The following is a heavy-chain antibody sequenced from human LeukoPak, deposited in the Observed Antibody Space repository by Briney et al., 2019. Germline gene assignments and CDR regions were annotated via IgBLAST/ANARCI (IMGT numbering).Heavy chain of an antibody. D-gene: IGHD3-22*01. Sequence: GGSLRLSCAASGFTFSSYGMHWVRQAPGKGLEWVAVISYDGSNKYYADSVKGRFTISRDNSKNTLYLQMNSLRAEDTAVYYCAKFRLPVYYYDSSGYYFDYWGQGTLVTVSS. V-gene: IGHV3-30*18. J-gene: IGHJ4*02. CDR1: GFTFSSYG. CDR2: ISYDGSNK. CDR3: AKFRLPVYYYDSSGYYFDY.